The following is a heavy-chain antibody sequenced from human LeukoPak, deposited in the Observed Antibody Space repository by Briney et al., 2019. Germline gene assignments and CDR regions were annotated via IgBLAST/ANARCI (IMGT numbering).Heavy chain of an antibody. D-gene: IGHD3-10*01. J-gene: IGHJ4*02. CDR1: GGTFSSYA. V-gene: IGHV1-69*05. CDR2: IIPIFGTA. Sequence: SVKVSCKASGGTFSSYAISWVRQAPGQGLEWMGRIIPIFGTANYAQKFQGRVTITTDESTSTAYMELSSLRSEDTAVYYCARHGAFYYGSGSSGFDYWGQGTLVTVSS. CDR3: ARHGAFYYGSGSSGFDY.